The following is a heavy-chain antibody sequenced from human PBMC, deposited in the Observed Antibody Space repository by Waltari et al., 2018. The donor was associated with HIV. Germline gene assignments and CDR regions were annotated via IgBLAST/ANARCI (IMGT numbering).Heavy chain of an antibody. J-gene: IGHJ4*02. V-gene: IGHV4-4*02. CDR1: GPSISSSPW. D-gene: IGHD4-17*01. CDR2: IYHSGNT. Sequence: QVQLQESGPGLVTPSETLSLNCTVSGPSISSSPWWSWVRTSPGQGMEWNGVIYHSGNTNSNPSLTSGVTLSVDKGKRGISLSLTSVPAADTAMYFCARVRDSGDYGHFDSWGRGTLVIVS. CDR3: ARVRDSGDYGHFDS.